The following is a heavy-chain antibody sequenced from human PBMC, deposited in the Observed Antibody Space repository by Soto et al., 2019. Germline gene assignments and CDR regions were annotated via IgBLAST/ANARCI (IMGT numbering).Heavy chain of an antibody. V-gene: IGHV3-30-3*01. CDR3: ARDHLYDFWSGYVDY. J-gene: IGHJ4*02. D-gene: IGHD3-3*01. Sequence: GGSLRLSCAASGFTFSSYAMHWVRQAPGKGLEWVAVISYDGSNKYYADSVKGRFTISRDNSKNTLYLQMNSLRAEDTAVYYCARDHLYDFWSGYVDYWGQGTLVTVSS. CDR2: ISYDGSNK. CDR1: GFTFSSYA.